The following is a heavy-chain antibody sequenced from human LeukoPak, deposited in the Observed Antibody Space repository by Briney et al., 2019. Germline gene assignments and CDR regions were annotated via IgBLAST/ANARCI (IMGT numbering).Heavy chain of an antibody. V-gene: IGHV3-21*01. J-gene: IGHJ4*02. CDR2: IDGSSSHI. CDR1: GFTFSSYT. CDR3: AAGGRYGFLFDY. Sequence: GGSLRLSCSVSGFTFSSYTMNWVRQAPGKGLEWVSSIDGSSSHIFYADSVKGRFTISRDNAKNTLYLQMSSLRAEDTAVYYCAAGGRYGFLFDYWGQGTLVTVSS. D-gene: IGHD1-26*01.